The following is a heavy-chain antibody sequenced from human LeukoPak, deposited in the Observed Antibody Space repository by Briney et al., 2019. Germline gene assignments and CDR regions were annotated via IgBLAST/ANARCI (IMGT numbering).Heavy chain of an antibody. CDR1: GFTFSSYA. V-gene: IGHV3-23*01. J-gene: IGHJ4*02. CDR2: ISGSGDNT. Sequence: PGGSLSLSCVVSGFTFSSYAMSWVRQAPGKGLEWVSGISGSGDNTYYADSVKGRFTISRDNSKNTLYVQMNSLGTEDTAAYYCAKGSYYDSSGSFYFDYWGQGTLVTVSS. D-gene: IGHD3-22*01. CDR3: AKGSYYDSSGSFYFDY.